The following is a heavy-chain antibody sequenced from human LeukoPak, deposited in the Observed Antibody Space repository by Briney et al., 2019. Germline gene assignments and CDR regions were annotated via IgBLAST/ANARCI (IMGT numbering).Heavy chain of an antibody. D-gene: IGHD3-3*01. Sequence: SETLSLTCAVYGGSFSGYYWSWIRQPPGKGLEWIGEINHSGSTNYNPSLKSRVTISVDKSKNQFSLKLSSVTAADTAVYYCARVKDFFSLDDYWGQGTLVTVSS. CDR3: ARVKDFFSLDDY. CDR1: GGSFSGYY. J-gene: IGHJ4*02. V-gene: IGHV4-34*01. CDR2: INHSGST.